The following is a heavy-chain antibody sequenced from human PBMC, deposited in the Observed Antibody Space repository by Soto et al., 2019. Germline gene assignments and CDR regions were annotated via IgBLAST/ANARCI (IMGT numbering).Heavy chain of an antibody. D-gene: IGHD2-2*03. CDR2: IYYSGST. CDR3: ASDLGYCSSTSCYGSSGMDV. V-gene: IGHV4-59*01. Sequence: SETLSLTCTVSGGSISSYYWSWIRQPPGKGLEWIGYIYYSGSTNYNPSLKSRVTISVDTSKNQISQKLSSVTTADTAVYYCASDLGYCSSTSCYGSSGMDVWGQGTTVTVSS. CDR1: GGSISSYY. J-gene: IGHJ6*02.